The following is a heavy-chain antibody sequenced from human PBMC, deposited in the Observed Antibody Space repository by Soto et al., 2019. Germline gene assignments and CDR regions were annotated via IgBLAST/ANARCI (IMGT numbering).Heavy chain of an antibody. CDR3: AHRQIRGPAYYFDY. CDR1: GFTFSTSA. J-gene: IGHJ4*02. CDR2: TGLNGRTT. D-gene: IGHD5-18*01. V-gene: IGHV3-23*01. Sequence: GGSLRLSCAASGFTFSTSAMTWVRQAPGKGLEWVSTTGLNGRTTYYADSLKSRLTITKDTSKNQVVLTMTNMDPVDTATYYCAHRQIRGPAYYFDYWGQGTLVTVSS.